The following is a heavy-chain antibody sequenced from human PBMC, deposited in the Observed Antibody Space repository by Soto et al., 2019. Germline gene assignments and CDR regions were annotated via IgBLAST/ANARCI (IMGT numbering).Heavy chain of an antibody. CDR1: GFSFSRYT. CDR3: ARHTYGFDPNYGMDV. D-gene: IGHD3-10*01. Sequence: GESLKISCVGSGFSFSRYTVGWVRQMPGKGLEWMGRIDPSDSYTNYSPSFQGHVTISADKSISTAYLQWSSLKASDTAMYYCARHTYGFDPNYGMDVWGQGTTVTVSS. CDR2: IDPSDSYT. J-gene: IGHJ6*02. V-gene: IGHV5-10-1*01.